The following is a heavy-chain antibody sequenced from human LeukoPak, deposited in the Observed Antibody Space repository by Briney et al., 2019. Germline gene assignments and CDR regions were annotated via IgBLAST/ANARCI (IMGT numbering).Heavy chain of an antibody. CDR3: ARSPQYSYGYSYYYYRDV. CDR2: IIPIFGTA. Sequence: SVKVSCKVSGYTLTELSMHWVRQAPGKGLEWMGGIIPIFGTANYAQKFQGRVTITADKSTSTAYMELSSLRSEDTAVYYCARSPQYSYGYSYYYYRDVWGKGTTVTVSS. CDR1: GYTLTELS. D-gene: IGHD5-18*01. J-gene: IGHJ6*03. V-gene: IGHV1-69*06.